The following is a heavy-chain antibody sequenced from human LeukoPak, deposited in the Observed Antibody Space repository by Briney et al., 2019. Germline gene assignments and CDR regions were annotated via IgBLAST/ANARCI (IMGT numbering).Heavy chain of an antibody. V-gene: IGHV3-23*01. CDR2: ISGSGGST. J-gene: IGHJ4*02. D-gene: IGHD2-15*01. CDR3: ARDHRYCSGGSCYEAFFDY. CDR1: GFTFSSYA. Sequence: GGSLRLSCAASGFTFSSYAMSWVRQAPGKGLEWVSAISGSGGSTYYADSVKGRFTISRDTSKNTLYLQMKGLRAEDTAVYYCARDHRYCSGGSCYEAFFDYWGQGTLVTVSS.